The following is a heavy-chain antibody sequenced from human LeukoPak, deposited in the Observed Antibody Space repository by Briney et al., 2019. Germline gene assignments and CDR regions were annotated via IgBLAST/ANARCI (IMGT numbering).Heavy chain of an antibody. CDR3: AGGPTFDY. J-gene: IGHJ4*02. CDR2: IYHSGST. Sequence: SETLSLTCAVSGYSISSGYYWGWIRYPPGKGLEWSGNIYHSGSTYYNPSLKTRVTISVDTSKNQFSLKLSSVTAADTAVYYCAGGPTFDYWGQGTLVTVSS. V-gene: IGHV4-38-2*01. CDR1: GYSISSGYY.